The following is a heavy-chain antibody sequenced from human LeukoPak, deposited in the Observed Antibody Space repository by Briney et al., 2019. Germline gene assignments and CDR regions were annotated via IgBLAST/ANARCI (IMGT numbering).Heavy chain of an antibody. V-gene: IGHV3-21*01. J-gene: IGHJ4*02. CDR2: ISSSSSYI. CDR3: ARDLDPPGPSSIAARPDY. CDR1: GFTFSSYS. Sequence: GGSLRLSCAASGFTFSSYSMNWVRQAPGKGLEWVSSISSSSSYIYYADSVKGRFTISRDNAKNSLYLQMNSLRAEDTAVYYCARDLDPPGPSSIAARPDYWGQGTLVTVSS. D-gene: IGHD6-6*01.